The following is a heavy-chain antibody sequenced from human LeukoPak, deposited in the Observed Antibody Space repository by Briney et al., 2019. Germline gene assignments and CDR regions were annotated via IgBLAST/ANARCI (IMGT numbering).Heavy chain of an antibody. J-gene: IGHJ4*02. D-gene: IGHD6-19*01. CDR3: ARHRWQQWLEYYFDY. CDR1: GGSFSGYY. Sequence: SETLSLTCAVYGGSFSGYYWSWIRQPPGKGLEWIGEINHSGSTNYNPSLKSRVTISVDTSKNQFSLKLSSVTAADTAVYYCARHRWQQWLEYYFDYWGQGTLVTVSS. CDR2: INHSGST. V-gene: IGHV4-34*01.